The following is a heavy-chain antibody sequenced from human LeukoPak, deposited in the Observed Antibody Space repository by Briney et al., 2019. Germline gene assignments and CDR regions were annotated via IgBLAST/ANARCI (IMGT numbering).Heavy chain of an antibody. Sequence: PGGSLRLSCAASGFTFIDYAMSWVRQAPGKGLEWVSGISGGGASTYYADSVKGRFTISRDNSTNTMYLQMSSLRAEDTALYYCAKDVRSVATIIANWGQGTLVTVSS. CDR1: GFTFIDYA. V-gene: IGHV3-23*01. CDR2: ISGGGAST. J-gene: IGHJ4*02. D-gene: IGHD5-12*01. CDR3: AKDVRSVATIIAN.